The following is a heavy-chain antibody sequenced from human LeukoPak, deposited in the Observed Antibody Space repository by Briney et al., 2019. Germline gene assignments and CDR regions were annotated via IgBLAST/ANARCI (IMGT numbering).Heavy chain of an antibody. CDR1: GGSISSYY. Sequence: SETLSLTCTVSGGSISSYYWSWIRQPPGKGLEWIGYIYYSGSTNYNPSLKSRVAISVDTSKNQFSLKLSSVTAADTAVYYCARRGMESHIDYWGQGTLVTVSS. V-gene: IGHV4-59*01. CDR3: ARRGMESHIDY. J-gene: IGHJ4*02. D-gene: IGHD3-10*01. CDR2: IYYSGST.